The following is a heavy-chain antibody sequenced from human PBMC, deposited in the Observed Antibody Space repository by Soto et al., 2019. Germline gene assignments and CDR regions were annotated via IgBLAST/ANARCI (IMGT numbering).Heavy chain of an antibody. CDR2: VSYDGTNK. CDR3: AKGSTMXRGVPSSFDY. J-gene: IGHJ4*02. CDR1: GFIFGSYG. Sequence: PGGSLRLSCGASGFIFGSYGMHWVGQAPGKGLEWVAIVSYDGTNKYYADSVKGRFTISRDNSKNTLYLQMNSLRAEDTAVYYCAKGSTMXRGVPSSFDYWGQGTLVTVSS. V-gene: IGHV3-30*18. D-gene: IGHD3-10*01.